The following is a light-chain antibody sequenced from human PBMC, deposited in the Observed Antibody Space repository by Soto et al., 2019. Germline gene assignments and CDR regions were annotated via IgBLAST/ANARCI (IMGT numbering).Light chain of an antibody. CDR1: QSVFSN. V-gene: IGKV3-15*01. J-gene: IGKJ4*01. CDR2: EAS. CDR3: QQYNNWPLT. Sequence: EKVMTQSPVTLSVSPGESVTLSCRASQSVFSNLAWYQQKPGQAPRLLIYEASTRATGIPARFSGSGSGTDFTLTINSLQSEDFAVYYCQQYNNWPLTFGGGTKVEIK.